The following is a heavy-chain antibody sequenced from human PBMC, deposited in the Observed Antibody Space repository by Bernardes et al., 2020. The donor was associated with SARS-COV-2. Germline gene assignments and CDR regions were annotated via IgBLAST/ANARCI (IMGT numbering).Heavy chain of an antibody. Sequence: VGSLILSCAASGFTSSNAWMSWVRQAPGPGLEWVGRIKSKRDGGTTDYAAPVKGRFTISRDDSKNTLYLQMNSLKTEDTAVYYCTTENPALDYWGQGTLVTVSS. CDR3: TTENPALDY. CDR1: GFTSSNAW. J-gene: IGHJ4*02. CDR2: IKSKRDGGTT. V-gene: IGHV3-15*01.